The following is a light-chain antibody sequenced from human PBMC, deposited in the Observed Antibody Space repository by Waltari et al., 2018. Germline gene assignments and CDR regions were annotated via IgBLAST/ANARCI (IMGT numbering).Light chain of an antibody. CDR2: KVS. Sequence: DVVMTQSPLSLPVTLGQPASISCGSSQSLVHSDGNTYLNWFQQRPGQSPRRLIYKVSNRDSGVPDRFSGSGAGTDFTLKISRVEAEDVGVYYCMQGTHWLGRRTFGQGTKVEIK. CDR3: MQGTHWLGRRT. J-gene: IGKJ1*01. CDR1: QSLVHSDGNTY. V-gene: IGKV2-30*02.